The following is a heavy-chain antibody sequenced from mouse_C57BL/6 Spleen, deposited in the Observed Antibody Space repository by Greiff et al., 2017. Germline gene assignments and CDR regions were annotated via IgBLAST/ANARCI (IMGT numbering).Heavy chain of an antibody. CDR2: INPSTGGT. D-gene: IGHD1-1*01. Sequence: EVQLQQSGPELVKPGASVTISCKASGYSFTGYYMNWVKQSPEKSLEWIGEINPSTGGTTYNQKFKGTATLTVDKSSSTAYMQLTSLTSEDSSVYHGARRSGYYGDWGQGTTLTVSS. J-gene: IGHJ2*01. CDR3: ARRSGYYGD. V-gene: IGHV1-42*01. CDR1: GYSFTGYY.